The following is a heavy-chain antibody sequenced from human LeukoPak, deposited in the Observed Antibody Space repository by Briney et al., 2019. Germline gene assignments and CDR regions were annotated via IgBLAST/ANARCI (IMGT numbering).Heavy chain of an antibody. CDR1: GGSISSYY. Sequence: SETLSLTCTVSGGSISSYYWSWIRQPPGRGLEWIGYIYYSGSTNYNPSLKSRVTISVDTSKNQFSLKLSSVTAADTAVYYCARDWGELLWFGELPYYYYYMDVWGKGTTVTVSS. V-gene: IGHV4-59*01. J-gene: IGHJ6*03. CDR2: IYYSGST. D-gene: IGHD3-10*01. CDR3: ARDWGELLWFGELPYYYYYMDV.